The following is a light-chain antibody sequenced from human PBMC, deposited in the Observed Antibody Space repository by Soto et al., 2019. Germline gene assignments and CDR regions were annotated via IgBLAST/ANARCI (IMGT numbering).Light chain of an antibody. Sequence: EIVLRQSPGTLSLSPGERATLSCRASQSVSNSYLAWYQQKPGQAPRLLIYGASSRATGIPDRFSGSGSGTDFTLTISRLEPEDFAVYYCQQYNSSPPMYTFGQGTKLEIK. CDR3: QQYNSSPPMYT. V-gene: IGKV3-20*01. CDR1: QSVSNSY. CDR2: GAS. J-gene: IGKJ2*01.